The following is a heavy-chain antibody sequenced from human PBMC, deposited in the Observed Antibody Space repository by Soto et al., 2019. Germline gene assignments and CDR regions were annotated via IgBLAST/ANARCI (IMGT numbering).Heavy chain of an antibody. CDR2: INHLETT. CDR1: GATITYGGYS. CDR3: ARGGGSDSFDY. Sequence: SETLSLTCTVSGATITYGGYSWSWIRQTPGKGLEWIGYINHLETTFYNPSFESRLTLSIDRAKNQFSLNLNSMSAADRAVYFCARGGGSDSFDYWGQGILVTVSS. V-gene: IGHV4-30-2*01. D-gene: IGHD1-26*01. J-gene: IGHJ4*02.